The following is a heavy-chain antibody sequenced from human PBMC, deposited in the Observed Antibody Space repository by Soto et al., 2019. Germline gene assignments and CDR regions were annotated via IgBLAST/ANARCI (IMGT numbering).Heavy chain of an antibody. J-gene: IGHJ4*02. CDR3: ARDPLPVDTAMAGY. CDR1: GFTVSTNY. D-gene: IGHD5-18*01. Sequence: EVQLVESGGGLIQPGGSLRLSCAASGFTVSTNYMSWVRQAPGKGLECVSVIYSGGTTYYADSVKGRFTISRDNSKNTLYLQMNSLTAEDTAVYYCARDPLPVDTAMAGYWGQGTLVTVSS. V-gene: IGHV3-53*01. CDR2: IYSGGTT.